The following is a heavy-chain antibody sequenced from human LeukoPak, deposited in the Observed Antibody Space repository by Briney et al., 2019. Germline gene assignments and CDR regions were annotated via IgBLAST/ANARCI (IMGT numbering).Heavy chain of an antibody. Sequence: PGESLKISCKGSGYNFDNYWIAWVRQMPGKGLEWMGIIFPGDSNTRYSPSFQGQVTISADKSINTAYLQWSSLKASDTATYYCAREQQLVLFDYWGQGALVTVSS. CDR3: AREQQLVLFDY. D-gene: IGHD1-1*01. CDR2: IFPGDSNT. V-gene: IGHV5-51*01. J-gene: IGHJ4*02. CDR1: GYNFDNYW.